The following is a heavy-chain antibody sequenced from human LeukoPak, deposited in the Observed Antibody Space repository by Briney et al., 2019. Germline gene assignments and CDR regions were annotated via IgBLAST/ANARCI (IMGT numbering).Heavy chain of an antibody. J-gene: IGHJ4*02. D-gene: IGHD2-2*02. V-gene: IGHV4-59*08. CDR3: ARCTSTSCYNFDY. CDR1: GGSISSYC. Sequence: SETLSLTCTVSGGSISSYCWSWIRQPPGKGLEWIGYIYYTGSTNYNPSLRSRVTISVDTSKNHFSLKLNSVTAADTAVYYCARCTSTSCYNFDYWGQGTLVTVSS. CDR2: IYYTGST.